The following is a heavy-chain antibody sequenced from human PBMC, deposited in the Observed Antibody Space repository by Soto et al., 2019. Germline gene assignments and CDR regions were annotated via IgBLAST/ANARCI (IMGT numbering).Heavy chain of an antibody. D-gene: IGHD1-1*01. V-gene: IGHV4-4*02. CDR3: AISATTTTPSMEREAALDM. CDR2: VSFSGTT. Sequence: QVHLQESGPGLVKPAGTLSLSCDVSGVSFTSSNWCSWVRQAPGQGLEWIGLVSFSGTTVYNSSHESLPSISVDKFANVSPLMLNDVRGAHMAMYYSAISATTTTPSMEREAALDMWAQGTMVTV. CDR1: GVSFTSSNW. J-gene: IGHJ3*02.